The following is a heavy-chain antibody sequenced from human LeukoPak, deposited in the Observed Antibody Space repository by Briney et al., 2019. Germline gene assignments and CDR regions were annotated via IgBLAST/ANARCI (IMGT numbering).Heavy chain of an antibody. CDR1: GYTFTGYY. V-gene: IGHV1-2*02. J-gene: IGHJ4*02. CDR3: ARAIFPYYYGSGSYRGLGY. D-gene: IGHD3-10*01. CDR2: INPNSGGT. Sequence: GASVKVSCKASGYTFTGYYMHWVRQAPGQGREWMGWINPNSGGTNYAQKFQGRVTMTRDTSISTAYMELSRLRSDDTAVYYCARAIFPYYYGSGSYRGLGYWGQGTLVTVSS.